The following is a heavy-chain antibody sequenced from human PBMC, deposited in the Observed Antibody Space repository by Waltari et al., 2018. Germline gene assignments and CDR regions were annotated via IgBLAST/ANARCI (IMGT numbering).Heavy chain of an antibody. V-gene: IGHV3-53*01. CDR2: IYSGGST. CDR3: ARDSYDSGSFGGMDV. Sequence: EVQLVESGGGWIQSGGSLRASCVAPGSAVCKHFLLWFRQDPGKGLEWVSLIYSGGSTYYADSVKGRFTISRDYSENTLYLQMNSLRGEDTAVYYCARDSYDSGSFGGMDVWGQGTTVTVSS. D-gene: IGHD1-26*01. J-gene: IGHJ6*02. CDR1: GSAVCKHF.